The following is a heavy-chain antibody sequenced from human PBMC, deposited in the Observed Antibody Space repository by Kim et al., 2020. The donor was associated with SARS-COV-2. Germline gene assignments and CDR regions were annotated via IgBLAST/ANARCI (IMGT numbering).Heavy chain of an antibody. V-gene: IGHV4-31*03. CDR1: GGSISSGGYY. CDR2: IYYSGST. J-gene: IGHJ6*02. CDR3: ARERVMTTVTTLNYYGMDV. Sequence: SETLSLTCTVSGGSISSGGYYWSWIRQHPGKGLEWIGYIYYSGSTYYNPSLKSRVTISVDTSKNQFSLKLSSVTAADTAVYYCARERVMTTVTTLNYYGMDVGGQGTTVTVTS. D-gene: IGHD4-17*01.